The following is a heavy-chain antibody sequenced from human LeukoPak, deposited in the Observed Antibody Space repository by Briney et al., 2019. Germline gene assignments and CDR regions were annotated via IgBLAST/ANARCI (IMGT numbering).Heavy chain of an antibody. Sequence: GRSLRLSCAASGFTFRTYAMHWVRQAPGKGLEWVALISYAGNNKYYAASVKGRFTISRDNSKNSLYLQMNNLSPEDTGVYYCARESGIYCGGDCYTDYWGQGTLVTVSS. D-gene: IGHD2-21*02. V-gene: IGHV3-30-3*01. CDR1: GFTFRTYA. J-gene: IGHJ4*02. CDR2: ISYAGNNK. CDR3: ARESGIYCGGDCYTDY.